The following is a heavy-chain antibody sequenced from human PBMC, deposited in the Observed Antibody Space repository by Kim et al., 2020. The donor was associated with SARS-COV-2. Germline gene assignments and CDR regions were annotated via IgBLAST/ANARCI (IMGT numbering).Heavy chain of an antibody. CDR3: ARDTVEGYYYGSGSFGL. D-gene: IGHD3-10*01. CDR1: GFTFSGYW. V-gene: IGHV3-7*01. CDR2: IKQDGSQK. Sequence: WGSLRLSCAASGFTFSGYWMTWVRQAPGKGLEGVANIKQDGSQKYYVDSVKGRFTISRDNAKNSLYLQMNSLRAEDTAVYYCARDTVEGYYYGSGSFGLWGRGTMVTVSS. J-gene: IGHJ3*01.